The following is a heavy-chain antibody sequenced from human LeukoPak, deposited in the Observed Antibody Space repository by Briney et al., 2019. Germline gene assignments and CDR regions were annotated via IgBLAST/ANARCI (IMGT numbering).Heavy chain of an antibody. Sequence: GGSLRLSCAVSGITVSNYGMSWVRQAPGKGLEWVAGIGDSGGRTRYADSVKGRFTISRDNPKNTLYLQMNSLRAEDTAVYYCARARVPYYYYGMDVWGQGTTVTVSS. CDR2: IGDSGGRT. V-gene: IGHV3-23*01. J-gene: IGHJ6*02. CDR3: ARARVPYYYYGMDV. CDR1: GITVSNYG.